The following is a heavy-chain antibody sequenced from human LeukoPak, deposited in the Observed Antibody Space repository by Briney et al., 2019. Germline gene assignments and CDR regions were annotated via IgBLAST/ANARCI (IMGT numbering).Heavy chain of an antibody. CDR3: ARRYYDSETYYLDY. CDR2: IHPGDSGA. Sequence: GESLKISCKGSGYSFTTYLIAWVRQMPGKGLEWMGIIHPGDSGARYSPSFQGQVTVSVDRSINTAYLQWSSLKASDTAMYYCARRYYDSETYYLDYWGQGTLVTVSS. D-gene: IGHD3-16*01. V-gene: IGHV5-51*01. CDR1: GYSFTTYL. J-gene: IGHJ4*02.